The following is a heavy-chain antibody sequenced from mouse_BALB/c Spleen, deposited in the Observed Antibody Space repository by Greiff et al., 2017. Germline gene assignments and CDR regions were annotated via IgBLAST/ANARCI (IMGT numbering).Heavy chain of an antibody. CDR2: ISSGSSTI. D-gene: IGHD2-3*01. V-gene: IGHV5-17*02. CDR1: GFTFSSFG. Sequence: EVQLVESGGGLVQPGGSRKLSCAASGFTFSSFGMHWVRQAPEKGLEWVAYISSGSSTIYYADTVKGRFTISRDNPKNTLFLQMTSLRSEDTAMYYCARSRYYDGYYDAMDYWGQGTSVTVSS. CDR3: ARSRYYDGYYDAMDY. J-gene: IGHJ4*01.